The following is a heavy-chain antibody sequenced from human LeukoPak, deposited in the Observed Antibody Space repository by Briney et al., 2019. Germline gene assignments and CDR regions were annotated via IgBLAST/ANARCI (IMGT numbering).Heavy chain of an antibody. CDR2: MNPNSGNT. CDR1: GYTLTSYD. Sequence: VASVNVSCKVSGYTLTSYDIHWVRQPTRQGREGMGWMNPNSGNTGYAKKFQGRLTMTRNNPINRAYLELSSLHSEPTAVYYCASAYYDFWSGSHWGQGTLVTVSS. J-gene: IGHJ4*02. CDR3: ASAYYDFWSGSH. V-gene: IGHV1-8*01. D-gene: IGHD3-3*01.